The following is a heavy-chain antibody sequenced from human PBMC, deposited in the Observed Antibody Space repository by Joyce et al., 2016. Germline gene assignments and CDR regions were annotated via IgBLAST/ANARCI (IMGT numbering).Heavy chain of an antibody. V-gene: IGHV3-64D*08. D-gene: IGHD3-22*01. CDR1: GFTFSTFE. Sequence: EVQLLESGGGLVQPGGSLRLSCSASGFTFSTFEMHWVRQAPRKGLDFVSGISSNGDSTYYAGSMADRFTISRDDSRSTLFLQMRSLRTEDTAVYYCVRGGLTHYYDNSGYLAAGAYWGQGTLVTVSS. J-gene: IGHJ4*02. CDR3: VRGGLTHYYDNSGYLAAGAY. CDR2: ISSNGDST.